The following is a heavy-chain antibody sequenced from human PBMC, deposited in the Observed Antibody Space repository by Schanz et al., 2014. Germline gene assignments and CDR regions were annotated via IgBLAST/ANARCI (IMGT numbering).Heavy chain of an antibody. J-gene: IGHJ4*02. D-gene: IGHD3-3*01. Sequence: QVHLVQSGAEVKRPGASVKVSCKASEYSFTSYSMHWVRQAPGQRLEWMGWINTGSGDTKYSQNFRGRVTITRDTSASTAYMELSSLRSEDTAVYYCARDRRFFDRDDLYYFDSWGQGTLVTVSS. CDR2: INTGSGDT. CDR3: ARDRRFFDRDDLYYFDS. V-gene: IGHV1-3*04. CDR1: EYSFTSYS.